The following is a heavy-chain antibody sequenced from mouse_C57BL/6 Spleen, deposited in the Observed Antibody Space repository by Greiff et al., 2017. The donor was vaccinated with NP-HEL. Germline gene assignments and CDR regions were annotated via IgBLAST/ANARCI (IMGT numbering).Heavy chain of an antibody. CDR3: ARSVFITTVVATRENYAMDY. CDR1: GYAFTNYL. CDR2: INPGSGGT. V-gene: IGHV1-54*01. D-gene: IGHD1-1*01. J-gene: IGHJ4*01. Sequence: VQLVESGAELVRPGTSVKVSCKASGYAFTNYLIEWVKQRPGQGLEWIGVINPGSGGTNYNEKFKGKATLTADKSSSTAYMQLSSLTSEDSAVYFCARSVFITTVVATRENYAMDYWGQGTSVTVSS.